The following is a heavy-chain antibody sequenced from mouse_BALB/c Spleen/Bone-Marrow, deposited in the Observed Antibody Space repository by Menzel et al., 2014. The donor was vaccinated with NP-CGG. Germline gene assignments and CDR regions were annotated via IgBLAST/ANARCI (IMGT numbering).Heavy chain of an antibody. CDR3: ARNWVYFDY. CDR2: IDPSDSET. Sequence: QVQLQQPGAELVKPGAPVKLSCKASGYTFPSYWMNWVKQRPGRGLEWIGRIDPSDSETHYNQKFKDKATLTVDKSSSTAYIQLSSLTSEDSAVYYCARNWVYFDYWGQGTILTVSS. D-gene: IGHD4-1*01. J-gene: IGHJ2*01. V-gene: IGHV1-69*02. CDR1: GYTFPSYW.